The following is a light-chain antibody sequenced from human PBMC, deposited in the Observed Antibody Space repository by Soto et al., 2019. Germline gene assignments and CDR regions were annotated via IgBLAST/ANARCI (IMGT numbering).Light chain of an antibody. CDR1: QTISSW. CDR3: QQSYSTPPWT. V-gene: IGKV1-5*03. Sequence: EIEMTEAPSTLCVTVRDRVTITCRASQTISSWLAWYQQKPGKAPKLLIYKASTLKSGVPSRFSGSGSGTEFTLTISSLQPDDFATYYCQQSYSTPPWTFGQGTKVDIK. CDR2: KAS. J-gene: IGKJ1*01.